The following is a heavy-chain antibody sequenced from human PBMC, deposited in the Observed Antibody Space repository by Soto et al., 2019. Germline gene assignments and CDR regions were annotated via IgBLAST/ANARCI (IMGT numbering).Heavy chain of an antibody. J-gene: IGHJ4*02. Sequence: GASVKVSCKASGYTFTSYGISWVRQAPGQGLEWMGWISAYNGNTNYAQKLQGRVTMTTDTSTSTAYMELRSLRSDDTAVYYCARATPYCSGGTSYTYTRGQGNLLTISS. V-gene: IGHV1-18*01. CDR1: GYTFTSYG. CDR3: ARATPYCSGGTSYTYT. CDR2: ISAYNGNT. D-gene: IGHD2-15*01.